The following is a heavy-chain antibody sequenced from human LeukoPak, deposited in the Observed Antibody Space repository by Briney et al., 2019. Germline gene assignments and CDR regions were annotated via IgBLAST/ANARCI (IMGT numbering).Heavy chain of an antibody. CDR1: GASLSASGRN. J-gene: IGHJ5*02. D-gene: IGHD2-8*02. Sequence: SETLSLTCTVSGASLSASGRNWGWVRQPPGKGLEWIASIYHSGTTYYSPSFESRVTVSVDTSKNQFSLKLSSVTATGTAVYYCLSGRDNAFDPWGQGTLVTVSP. CDR2: IYHSGTT. V-gene: IGHV4-39*01. CDR3: LSGRDNAFDP.